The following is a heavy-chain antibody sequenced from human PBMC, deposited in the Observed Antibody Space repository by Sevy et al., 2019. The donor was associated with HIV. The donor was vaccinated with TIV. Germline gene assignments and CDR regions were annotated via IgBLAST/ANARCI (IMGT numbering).Heavy chain of an antibody. Sequence: RGESLKISCKASGYKFTTYWIGWARQMPGKGLEWMGMIYPRDSDTRYSPSFQGQVTISADTSINTAYLQWSSLKASDTAMYFCARHVDMTTLIGGLYYFDSWDQGTLVTVSS. CDR3: ARHVDMTTLIGGLYYFDS. CDR1: GYKFTTYW. J-gene: IGHJ4*02. CDR2: IYPRDSDT. D-gene: IGHD4-4*01. V-gene: IGHV5-51*01.